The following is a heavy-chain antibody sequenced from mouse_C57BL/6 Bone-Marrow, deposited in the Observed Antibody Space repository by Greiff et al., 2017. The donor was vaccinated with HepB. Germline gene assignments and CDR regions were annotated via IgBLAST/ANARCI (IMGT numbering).Heavy chain of an antibody. CDR3: AGGNWYFDV. J-gene: IGHJ1*03. CDR1: GYAFTNYL. CDR2: INPGSGGT. V-gene: IGHV1-54*01. Sequence: VKLQQSGAELVRPGTSVKVSCKASGYAFTNYLIEWVKQRPGQGLEWIGVINPGSGGTNYNEKFKGKATLTADKSSSTAYMQLSSLTSEDSAVYFCAGGNWYFDVWGTGTTVTVSS.